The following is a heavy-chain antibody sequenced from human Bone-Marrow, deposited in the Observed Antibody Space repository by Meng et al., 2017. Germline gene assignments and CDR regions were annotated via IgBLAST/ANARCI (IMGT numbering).Heavy chain of an antibody. Sequence: GGSLRLSCAASGFTFSSYAMHWVRQAPGKGLEWVAVISYDGSNKYYADSVKGRFTISRDNSKNTLYPQMNSLRAEDTAVYYCARERCGGDCFTGSFDYWGQGTLVTVSS. CDR2: ISYDGSNK. V-gene: IGHV3-30*04. CDR1: GFTFSSYA. J-gene: IGHJ4*02. D-gene: IGHD2-21*02. CDR3: ARERCGGDCFTGSFDY.